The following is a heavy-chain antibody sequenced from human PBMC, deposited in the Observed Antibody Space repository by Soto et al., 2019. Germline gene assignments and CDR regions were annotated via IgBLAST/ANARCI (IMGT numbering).Heavy chain of an antibody. CDR1: GYTFSSYS. CDR2: ISAYNGNT. D-gene: IGHD2-2*01. V-gene: IGHV1-18*04. CDR3: ARDMTDPDQIVVVPAACDY. J-gene: IGHJ4*02. Sequence: QVQLVQSGAEVKKPGASVKVSCKTSGYTFSSYSISWVRQAPGQGPEWMGWISAYNGNTKDAQNLQGRVTLTTDTSTSTAYMELRSLRSDDTAVYFCARDMTDPDQIVVVPAACDYGGQGTLVTVSS.